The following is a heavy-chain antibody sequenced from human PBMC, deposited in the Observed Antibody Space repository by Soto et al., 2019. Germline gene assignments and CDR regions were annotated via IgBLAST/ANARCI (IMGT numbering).Heavy chain of an antibody. CDR3: NSDSEYDFWSGYL. J-gene: IGHJ4*02. D-gene: IGHD3-3*01. V-gene: IGHV1-69*06. Sequence: QERLVQSGAEVRKHGSSVKVSCKVTGGTSTRYAINWVRQAPGQGLEWMGGIVPMFGTSKYAQKLQGRVTITADTSTNIAYMELSSLRSEDTAVDYCNSDSEYDFWSGYLWGQGTLVSVSS. CDR1: GGTSTRYA. CDR2: IVPMFGTS.